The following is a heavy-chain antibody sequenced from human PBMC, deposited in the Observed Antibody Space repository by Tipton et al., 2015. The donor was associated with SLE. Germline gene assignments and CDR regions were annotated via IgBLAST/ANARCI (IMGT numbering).Heavy chain of an antibody. V-gene: IGHV3-11*01. D-gene: IGHD4-17*01. Sequence: SLRLSCAASGFTFSDYYMSWIRQAPGKGLEWVSYISSSGSTIYYADSVKGRFTISRDNAKNSLYLQMNSLRAEDTAVYYCASAPLWDYGDYFGYWGQGTLVTVSS. CDR1: GFTFSDYY. J-gene: IGHJ4*02. CDR3: ASAPLWDYGDYFGY. CDR2: ISSSGSTI.